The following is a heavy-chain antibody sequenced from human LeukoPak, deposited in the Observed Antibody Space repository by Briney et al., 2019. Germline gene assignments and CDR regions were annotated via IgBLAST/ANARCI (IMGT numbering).Heavy chain of an antibody. CDR3: ARTAYYYYDSSGYYWNWFDP. D-gene: IGHD3-22*01. CDR2: IYYSGST. V-gene: IGHV4-59*01. J-gene: IGHJ5*02. CDR1: GGSISSYY. Sequence: PSETLSLTCTVSGGSISSYYWSWIRQPPGKVLEWIGYIYYSGSTNHNPSLKSRVTISVDTSKNQFSLKLSSVTAADTAVYYCARTAYYYYDSSGYYWNWFDPWGQGTLVTVSS.